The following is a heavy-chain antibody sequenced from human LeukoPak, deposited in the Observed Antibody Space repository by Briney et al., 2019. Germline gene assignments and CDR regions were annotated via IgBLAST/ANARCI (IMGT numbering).Heavy chain of an antibody. CDR1: GYTFTSYA. J-gene: IGHJ6*02. D-gene: IGHD3-9*01. CDR2: INTNTGNP. CDR3: ARDPRYFDWLSSGMDV. Sequence: GASVKVSCKASGYTFTSYAMNWVRQDPGQGLEWMGWINTNTGNPTYAQGFTGRFVFSLDTSVSTAYLQISSLKAEDTAVYYCARDPRYFDWLSSGMDVWGQGTTVTVSS. V-gene: IGHV7-4-1*02.